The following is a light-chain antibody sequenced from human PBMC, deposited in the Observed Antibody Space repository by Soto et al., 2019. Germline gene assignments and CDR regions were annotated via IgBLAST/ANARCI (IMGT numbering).Light chain of an antibody. CDR2: DVS. V-gene: IGLV2-14*01. CDR1: SSDVGGYNY. J-gene: IGLJ1*01. Sequence: QSVLTQPASVSGSPGQSITISCTGTSSDVGGYNYVSWYQQRPGKAPKLMIYDVSNRPSGVSNRFSGSKSGNTASLTISGLQAEDEADYYCSSYTSSSTRVFGTGTKDTDL. CDR3: SSYTSSSTRV.